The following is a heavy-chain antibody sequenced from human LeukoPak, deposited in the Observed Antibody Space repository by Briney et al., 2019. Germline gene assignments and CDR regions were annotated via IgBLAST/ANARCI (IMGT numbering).Heavy chain of an antibody. V-gene: IGHV3-21*01. CDR1: GFTFSSYG. Sequence: NPGRSLRLSCAASGFTFSSYGMHWVRQAPGKGLEWVSSISSSSSYIYYADSVKGRFTISRDNAKNSLYLQMNSLRAEDTAVYYCARPVYPGQLVRVSGYWGQGTPGHRLL. J-gene: IGHJ4*02. CDR2: ISSSSSYI. CDR3: ARPVYPGQLVRVSGY. D-gene: IGHD6-13*01.